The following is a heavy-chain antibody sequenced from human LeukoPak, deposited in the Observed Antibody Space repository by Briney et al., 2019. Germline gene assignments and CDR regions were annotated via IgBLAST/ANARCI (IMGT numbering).Heavy chain of an antibody. CDR2: ISSSGSTI. V-gene: IGHV3-48*04. Sequence: GGSLRLSCAASGFSFSSSAMSWVRQAPGKGLEWVSYISSSGSTIYYADSVKGRFTISRDNAKNTLYLQMNSLRAEDTAVYYCARATTVTTNFDYWGQGTLVTVSS. D-gene: IGHD4-17*01. CDR3: ARATTVTTNFDY. J-gene: IGHJ4*02. CDR1: GFSFSSSA.